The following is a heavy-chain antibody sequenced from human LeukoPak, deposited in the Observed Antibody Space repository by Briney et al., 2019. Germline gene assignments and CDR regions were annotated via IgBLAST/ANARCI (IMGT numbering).Heavy chain of an antibody. D-gene: IGHD1-26*01. V-gene: IGHV4-59*08. CDR2: IYYSGTT. J-gene: IGHJ4*02. Sequence: PSETLSLTCTVSGGSISSYYWSWIRQTPGKGLEWIGYIYYSGTTKYNPSLKSRVTISVDTSKNQFSLKLSSVTAADTAVYYCARHGGSHFLYWGQGILVTVSS. CDR1: GGSISSYY. CDR3: ARHGGSHFLY.